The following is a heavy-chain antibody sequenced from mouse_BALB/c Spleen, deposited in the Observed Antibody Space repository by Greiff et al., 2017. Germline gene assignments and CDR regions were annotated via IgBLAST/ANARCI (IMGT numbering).Heavy chain of an antibody. CDR2: INPSNGGT. J-gene: IGHJ3*01. V-gene: IGHV1S81*02. CDR1: GYTFTSYY. Sequence: QVQLQQSGAELVKPGASVKLSCKASGYTFTSYYMYWVKQRPGQGLEWIGEINPSNGGTNFNEKFKSKATLTVDKSSSTAYMQLSSLTSEDSAVYYCTRSSWDGFAYWGQGTLVTVSA. D-gene: IGHD4-1*01. CDR3: TRSSWDGFAY.